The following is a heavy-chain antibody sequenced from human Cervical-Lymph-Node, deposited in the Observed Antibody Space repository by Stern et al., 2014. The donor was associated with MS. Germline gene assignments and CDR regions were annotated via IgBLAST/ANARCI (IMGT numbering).Heavy chain of an antibody. Sequence: QVQLVESGGEVKKPGASVKVSCKASGYTFTSYGINWVRQAPGQGLEWMGWISTYDGHNQSAANSQGRLTMTTDPSTRTAYMELRSLTSDDSAVYYCAREGDTTVTTGKNFYHGLDVWGQGTTVTVSS. CDR3: AREGDTTVTTGKNFYHGLDV. CDR2: ISTYDGHN. V-gene: IGHV1-18*01. J-gene: IGHJ6*02. D-gene: IGHD4-17*01. CDR1: GYTFTSYG.